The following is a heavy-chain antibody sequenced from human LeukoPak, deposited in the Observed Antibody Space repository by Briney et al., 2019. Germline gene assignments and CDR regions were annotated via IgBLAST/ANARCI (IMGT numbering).Heavy chain of an antibody. V-gene: IGHV1-2*02. Sequence: ASVKVSCKASGYTFTGYYVHWVRQAPGQGLEWMGWINPNSGGTNCAQKFQGRVTMTRDTSISTAYMELSRLRSDDTAVYYCARMLLTVTTLYFDYWGQGTRVTVSS. J-gene: IGHJ4*02. D-gene: IGHD4-17*01. CDR3: ARMLLTVTTLYFDY. CDR2: INPNSGGT. CDR1: GYTFTGYY.